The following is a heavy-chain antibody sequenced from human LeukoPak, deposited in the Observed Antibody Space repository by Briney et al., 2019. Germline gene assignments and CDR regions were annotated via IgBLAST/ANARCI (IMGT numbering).Heavy chain of an antibody. CDR2: INPSGGST. CDR1: GYTFTSYY. CDR3: VDRNWDY. D-gene: IGHD2-2*03. V-gene: IGHV1-46*01. J-gene: IGHJ4*02. Sequence: ASVKVSCKASGYTFTSYYMHWVRQAPGQGLEWMGIINPSGGSTSYAQKFQGRVTMTRDMSTSTVYMELSSLRSEDTAVCYCVDRNWDYWGQGTLVTVSS.